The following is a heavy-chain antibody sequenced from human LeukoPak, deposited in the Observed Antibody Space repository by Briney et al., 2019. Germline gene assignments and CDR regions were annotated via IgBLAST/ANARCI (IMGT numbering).Heavy chain of an antibody. CDR3: ARDVDYYDSSGRRVYFDY. D-gene: IGHD3-22*01. J-gene: IGHJ4*02. CDR2: ISYDGSTK. Sequence: PGGSLRLSCTASGFTFSTYGMHWVRQAPGKGLEWVTLISYDGSTKYYSDSVKGRFTLSRDNSTNTLYLQMNSLRAEDTAVYYCARDVDYYDSSGRRVYFDYWGQGTLVTVSS. V-gene: IGHV3-30*03. CDR1: GFTFSTYG.